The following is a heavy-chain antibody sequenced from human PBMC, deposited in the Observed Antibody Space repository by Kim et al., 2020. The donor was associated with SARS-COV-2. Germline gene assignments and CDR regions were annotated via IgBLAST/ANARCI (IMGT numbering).Heavy chain of an antibody. J-gene: IGHJ3*02. CDR2: ISTSGGTI. CDR3: ARRVYSSSSLSAFDI. D-gene: IGHD6-6*01. V-gene: IGHV3-11*01. Sequence: GGSLRLSCAAPGFTFGDYYMTWIRQAPRKGLEWVSYISTSGGTIYYADSVKGRFAISRDNTRNSLFLQMNSLRAEDTAVYYCARRVYSSSSLSAFDIWGQGTMVTVSS. CDR1: GFTFGDYY.